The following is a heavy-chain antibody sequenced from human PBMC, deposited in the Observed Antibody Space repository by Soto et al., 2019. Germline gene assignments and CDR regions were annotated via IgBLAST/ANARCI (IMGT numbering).Heavy chain of an antibody. Sequence: QITLKDSGPPLVKPTQTLTLTCTSSGFSLHTSGMGLAWIRHPPGKAREWLELIYWDDDKRYSPSLKSGLTITKDTCKIQVVLTMTTVEPVDTATYCRLHYGSSCSLDYWGQGTLVTVSS. V-gene: IGHV2-5*02. J-gene: IGHJ4*02. CDR2: IYWDDDK. D-gene: IGHD1-26*01. CDR3: LHYGSSCSLDY. CDR1: GFSLHTSGMG.